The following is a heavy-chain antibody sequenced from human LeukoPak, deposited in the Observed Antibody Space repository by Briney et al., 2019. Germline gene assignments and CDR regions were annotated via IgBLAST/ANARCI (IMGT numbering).Heavy chain of an antibody. CDR3: VKVFSPQCTGASCRYWYFGL. J-gene: IGHJ2*01. D-gene: IGHD2-8*02. CDR2: ITDNVGNT. V-gene: IGHV3-64D*06. CDR1: EFTFSTYP. Sequence: GGSLRLSCSASEFTFSTYPMHWVRQAPGKGLEDVSPITDNVGNTFYADSVKGRFTIFRDNSENTLFLQMTSLRVEDTAVYHCVKVFSPQCTGASCRYWYFGLWGRGTLVTVSS.